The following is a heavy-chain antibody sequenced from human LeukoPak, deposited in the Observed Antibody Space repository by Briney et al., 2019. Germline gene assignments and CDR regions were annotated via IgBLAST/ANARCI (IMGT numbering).Heavy chain of an antibody. V-gene: IGHV1-2*04. Sequence: ASVTVSLKASGYTFTGYYMHWVRQAPGQGREWMGCINPNSGGTNYAQKFQGWVTMTRDTSSSTAYMELSRLRSDDTAVYYCARHSSRLWFGEWVRGAFVIWGQGTMVTVSS. D-gene: IGHD3-10*01. CDR1: GYTFTGYY. J-gene: IGHJ3*02. CDR2: INPNSGGT. CDR3: ARHSSRLWFGEWVRGAFVI.